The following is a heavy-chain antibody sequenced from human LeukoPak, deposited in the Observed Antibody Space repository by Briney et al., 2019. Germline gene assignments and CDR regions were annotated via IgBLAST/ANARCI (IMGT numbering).Heavy chain of an antibody. V-gene: IGHV3-21*01. D-gene: IGHD3-3*01. CDR2: ITGDCNYI. J-gene: IGHJ4*02. CDR1: GFTFNDYT. Sequence: PGGSLRLSCAASGFTFNDYTMTWVRQAPGKGLEWVSSITGDCNYIFYADSVKGRFTISRGNAQNSLFLGLNSLRGEDTAVYYCARERNFYYFDYWGQGALVTVSS. CDR3: ARERNFYYFDY.